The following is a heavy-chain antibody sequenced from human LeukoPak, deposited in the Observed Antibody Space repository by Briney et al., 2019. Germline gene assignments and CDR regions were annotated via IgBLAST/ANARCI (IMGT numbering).Heavy chain of an antibody. CDR1: GFTFSSAW. D-gene: IGHD3-16*01. Sequence: PGGSLRLSCAASGFTFSSAWMTWVRQAPGKGLEWVATIEDDGSDKYYVDSVKGRFTISRDNAKKSLWLQMNSLRVEDTAMYYCADLGSRDWGQGTLVAVSS. V-gene: IGHV3-7*01. CDR3: ADLGSRD. J-gene: IGHJ4*02. CDR2: IEDDGSDK.